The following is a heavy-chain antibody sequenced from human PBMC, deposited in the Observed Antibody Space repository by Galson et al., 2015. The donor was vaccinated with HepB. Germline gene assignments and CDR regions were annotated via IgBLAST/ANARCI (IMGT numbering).Heavy chain of an antibody. V-gene: IGHV4-39*01. CDR2: IYYSGST. D-gene: IGHD3-10*01. J-gene: IGHJ6*03. Sequence: ETLSLTCTVSGGSISSSSYYWGWIRQPPGKGLEWIGSIYYSGSTYYNPSLQSRVTISVDTSKTQFSLKLSSVTAADTAVYYCARPRITMVRGVIVSYMDVWGKGTTVTVSS. CDR3: ARPRITMVRGVIVSYMDV. CDR1: GGSISSSSYY.